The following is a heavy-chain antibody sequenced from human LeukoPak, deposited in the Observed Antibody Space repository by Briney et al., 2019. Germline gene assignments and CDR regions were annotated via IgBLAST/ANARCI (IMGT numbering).Heavy chain of an antibody. CDR1: GGSITGYY. D-gene: IGHD5-24*01. Sequence: SQTLSLTCTVSGGSITGYYWTWVRQPAGKGLEWIGRIYSGGSTNYNPPLKSRVTMSVDTSKNQFSLKLSSVTAADTAVYYCATGRDADSARGYYDMDVWGQGTTVTVSS. V-gene: IGHV4-4*07. CDR3: ATGRDADSARGYYDMDV. J-gene: IGHJ6*02. CDR2: IYSGGST.